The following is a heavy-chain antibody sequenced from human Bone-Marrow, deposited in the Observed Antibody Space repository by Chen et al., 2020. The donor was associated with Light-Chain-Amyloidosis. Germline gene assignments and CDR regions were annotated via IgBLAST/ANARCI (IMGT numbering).Heavy chain of an antibody. J-gene: IGHJ3*02. CDR2: IYYSGST. V-gene: IGHV4-39*01. D-gene: IGHD3-10*01. CDR1: GGSISSSSYY. Sequence: QLQLQESGPGLVKPSETLSLTCTVSGGSISSSSYYWGWIRQPPGKGLEWIGSIYYSGSTYYNPSLKSRVAISVDTSKHRFSLKLASVTAADTAVSYCARRALYYRAFDIWGQGTMVTVSS. CDR3: ARRALYYRAFDI.